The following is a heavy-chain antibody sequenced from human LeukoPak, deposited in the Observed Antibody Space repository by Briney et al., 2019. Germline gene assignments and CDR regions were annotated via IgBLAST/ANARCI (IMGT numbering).Heavy chain of an antibody. Sequence: GGSLRLSCAASGFSFSSHWMSWVRQAPGKGLEWVAKIKQDGSEKYYGDSVKGRFTISRDNSKNTLYLQMNSLRAEDTAVYYCAKRPYDFWSGTYAFDIWGQGTMVTVSS. CDR2: IKQDGSEK. CDR3: AKRPYDFWSGTYAFDI. D-gene: IGHD3-3*01. V-gene: IGHV3-7*03. J-gene: IGHJ3*02. CDR1: GFSFSSHW.